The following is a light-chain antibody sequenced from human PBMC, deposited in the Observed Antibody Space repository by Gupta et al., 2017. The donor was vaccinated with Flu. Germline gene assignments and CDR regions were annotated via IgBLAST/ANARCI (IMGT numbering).Light chain of an antibody. J-gene: IGKJ4*01. CDR1: QSVSSN. CDR2: GAS. Sequence: PAPLSVSPGERATLSCRASQSVSSNLAWYQQIPGQAPRLLISGASTRATGVPARFSGSGSGTEFTLTISSLQSEDFAVYYCQQDNNWPRTFGGGTKVEIK. CDR3: QQDNNWPRT. V-gene: IGKV3-15*01.